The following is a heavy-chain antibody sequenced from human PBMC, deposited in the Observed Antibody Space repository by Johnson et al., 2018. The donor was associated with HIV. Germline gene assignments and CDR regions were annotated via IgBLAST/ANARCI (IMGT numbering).Heavy chain of an antibody. CDR2: IKQDGSEK. D-gene: IGHD6-13*01. CDR1: GFTFSSYW. V-gene: IGHV3-7*01. Sequence: VQLVESGGGLVQPGGSLRLSCAASGFTFSSYWMSWVRQAPGKGLEWVANIKQDGSEKYYVDSVKGRFTISRDNSKNTLYLQMNSLRAEDTAIYYCAKELSSSWTGDAFDIWGQGTMVTVSS. CDR3: AKELSSSWTGDAFDI. J-gene: IGHJ3*02.